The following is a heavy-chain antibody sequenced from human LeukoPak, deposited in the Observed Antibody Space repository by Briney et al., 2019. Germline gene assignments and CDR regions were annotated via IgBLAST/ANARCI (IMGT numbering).Heavy chain of an antibody. V-gene: IGHV4-34*01. D-gene: IGHD4-17*01. CDR2: INHSGST. CDR1: GGSFSGYY. Sequence: SETLSLTCAVYGGSFSGYYWSWIRQPPGKGLEWIGEINHSGSTNYNPSLKSRVTISVDTSKNQFSLKLSSVTAAHTAVYYCARFFHDYGAVNWFDPWGQGTLVTVSS. CDR3: ARFFHDYGAVNWFDP. J-gene: IGHJ5*02.